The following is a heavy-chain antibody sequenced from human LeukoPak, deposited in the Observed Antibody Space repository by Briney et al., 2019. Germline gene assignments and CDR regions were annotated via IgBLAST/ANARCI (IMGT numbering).Heavy chain of an antibody. CDR1: GFTFSSYW. J-gene: IGHJ4*02. Sequence: GGSLRLSCAASGFTFSSYWMTWVRQAPGKGLEWVANIKQDGGEKYYVDSVKGRFTISRDNAKNSLYLQMTSLRAEDTAVYYCARAFSSGWADYWGQGTLVTVSS. D-gene: IGHD6-19*01. CDR2: IKQDGGEK. V-gene: IGHV3-7*01. CDR3: ARAFSSGWADY.